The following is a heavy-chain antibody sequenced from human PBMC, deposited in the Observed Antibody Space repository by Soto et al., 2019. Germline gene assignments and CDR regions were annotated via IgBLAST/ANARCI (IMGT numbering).Heavy chain of an antibody. D-gene: IGHD5-18*01. Sequence: GGSLRLSCAASGFTFSSYAMSWVRQAPGKGLEWVSAISGSGGSTYYADSVKGRFTISRDNSKNTLYLQMNSLRAEDTAVYYWAKVKDSYGYYVGWFDPWGQGTLVTVSS. CDR2: ISGSGGST. V-gene: IGHV3-23*01. J-gene: IGHJ5*02. CDR1: GFTFSSYA. CDR3: AKVKDSYGYYVGWFDP.